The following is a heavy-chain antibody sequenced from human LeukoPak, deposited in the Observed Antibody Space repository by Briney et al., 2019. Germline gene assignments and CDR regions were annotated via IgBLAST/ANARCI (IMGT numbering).Heavy chain of an antibody. Sequence: PSETLSLTCTVSGGSISSYYWSWIRLPPGKGLEWIGYLSKSGNTNYNPSLRSRVTISIDTSKNQFSLKLSSVTAADTAVYYCARDRENYYGSGELSWFDPWGQGTLVTVSS. J-gene: IGHJ5*02. V-gene: IGHV4-59*01. D-gene: IGHD3-10*01. CDR1: GGSISSYY. CDR2: LSKSGNT. CDR3: ARDRENYYGSGELSWFDP.